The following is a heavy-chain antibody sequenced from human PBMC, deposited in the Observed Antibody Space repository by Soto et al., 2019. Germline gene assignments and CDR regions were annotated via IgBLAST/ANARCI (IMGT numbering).Heavy chain of an antibody. J-gene: IGHJ3*02. V-gene: IGHV3-64*01. CDR2: ISSNGGST. CDR3: ARARPIVVVPAATLFDAFDI. D-gene: IGHD2-2*01. Sequence: PGGSLRLSCAASGFTFSSYAMHWVRKAPGKGLEYVSAISSNGGSTYYANSVKGRFTISRDNSKNTLYLQMGSLRAEDMAVYYCARARPIVVVPAATLFDAFDIWSQGTMVTVSS. CDR1: GFTFSSYA.